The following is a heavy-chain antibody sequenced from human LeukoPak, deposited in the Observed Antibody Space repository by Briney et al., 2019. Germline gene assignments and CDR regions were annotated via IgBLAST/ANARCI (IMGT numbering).Heavy chain of an antibody. D-gene: IGHD4-11*01. V-gene: IGHV4-31*03. J-gene: IGHJ4*02. CDR3: ARDWDYSNSDFDY. CDR1: GGSISSGGYY. CDR2: IYYSGST. Sequence: SETLSLTCTVSGGSISSGGYYWSWIRQHPGKGLEWIGYIYYSGSTYYNPSLKSRVTISVDTSKNQFSLKLSSVTAADTAVYYCARDWDYSNSDFDYWGQGTLVTVSS.